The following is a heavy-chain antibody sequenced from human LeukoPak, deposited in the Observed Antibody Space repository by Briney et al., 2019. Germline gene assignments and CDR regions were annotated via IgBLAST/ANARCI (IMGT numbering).Heavy chain of an antibody. J-gene: IGHJ4*02. V-gene: IGHV3-9*03. CDR2: ISWNSGSI. CDR1: GFTFDDYA. Sequence: GRSLRLSCAASGFTFDDYAMHWVRQAPGKGLEWVSGISWNSGSIGYADSVKGRFTISRDNAKNSLYLQMNSLRAEDMALYYCARGDGFRYSYADYWGQGTLVTVSS. D-gene: IGHD5-18*01. CDR3: ARGDGFRYSYADY.